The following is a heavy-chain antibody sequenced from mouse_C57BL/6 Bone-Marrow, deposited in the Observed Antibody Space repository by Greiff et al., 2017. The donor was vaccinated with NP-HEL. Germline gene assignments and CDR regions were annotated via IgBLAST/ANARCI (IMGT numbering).Heavy chain of an antibody. J-gene: IGHJ4*01. V-gene: IGHV1-76*01. CDR3: ARSCLYDYDVNYAMDC. Sequence: QVQLQQSGAELVRPGASVKLSCKASGYTFTDYYINWVKQRPGQGLEWIARIYPGSGNTYYNEKFKGKATLTAEKSSSTAYMQLSSLTSEDSAVYFCARSCLYDYDVNYAMDCWGQGTSVTVAS. CDR1: GYTFTDYY. CDR2: IYPGSGNT. D-gene: IGHD2-4*01.